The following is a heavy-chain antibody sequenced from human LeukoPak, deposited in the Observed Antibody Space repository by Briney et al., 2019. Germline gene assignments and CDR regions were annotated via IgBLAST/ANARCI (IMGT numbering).Heavy chain of an antibody. J-gene: IGHJ4*02. CDR3: ARDHSHYYFDY. CDR1: GFTVSSNY. CDR2: IYSGGST. D-gene: IGHD5-18*01. V-gene: IGHV3-66*01. Sequence: GRSLRLSCAASGFTVSSNYMSWVRQAPGKGLEWVSVIYSGGSTYYADSVKGRFTISRDNSKNTLYLQMNSLRAEDTAVYYCARDHSHYYFDYWGQGTLVTVSS.